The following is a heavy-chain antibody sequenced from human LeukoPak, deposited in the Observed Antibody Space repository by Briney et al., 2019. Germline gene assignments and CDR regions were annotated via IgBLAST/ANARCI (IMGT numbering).Heavy chain of an antibody. V-gene: IGHV4-39*07. CDR1: GGSISSTSYY. J-gene: IGHJ6*02. CDR3: ARDLRRYQTTVTIRDGMDV. CDR2: IYYSGST. D-gene: IGHD4-17*01. Sequence: SETLSLTCTVSGGSISSTSYYWGWIRQPPGKGLEWIRSIYYSGSTYYNPSLKSRVTISVDTSKNQFSLKLSSVTAADTAVYYCARDLRRYQTTVTIRDGMDVWGQGTTVTVSS.